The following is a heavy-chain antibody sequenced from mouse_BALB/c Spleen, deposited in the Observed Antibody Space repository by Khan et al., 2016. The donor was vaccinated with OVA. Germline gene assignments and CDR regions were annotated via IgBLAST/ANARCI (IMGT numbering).Heavy chain of an antibody. CDR3: ASGYDYAWFVGD. CDR1: GYTFTTAG. CDR2: INTHSGVP. V-gene: IGHV9-4*02. D-gene: IGHD2-4*01. J-gene: IGHJ1*01. Sequence: QIQLVQSGPELKKPGETVRISCKASGYTFTTAGMQWVQKMPGKGLKWIGWINTHSGVPKYAEDFKGRFAFSLETSASTAYLQITNLKNEDTATYFCASGYDYAWFVGDWGAGTTVTVSS.